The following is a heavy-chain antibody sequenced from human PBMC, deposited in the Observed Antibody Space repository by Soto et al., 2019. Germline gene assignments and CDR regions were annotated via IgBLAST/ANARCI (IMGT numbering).Heavy chain of an antibody. J-gene: IGHJ5*02. CDR2: FDPEDGET. Sequence: ASVKVSCKASGYSFTSNYMHWVRQAPGKGLEWMGGFDPEDGETIYSQKFQGRVTVTEDTSTDTVYMELSSLRSEDTAVYYCATLVSGEGVVGAILNWFDPWGQGTLVTVSS. CDR3: ATLVSGEGVVGAILNWFDP. D-gene: IGHD1-26*01. CDR1: GYSFTSNY. V-gene: IGHV1-24*01.